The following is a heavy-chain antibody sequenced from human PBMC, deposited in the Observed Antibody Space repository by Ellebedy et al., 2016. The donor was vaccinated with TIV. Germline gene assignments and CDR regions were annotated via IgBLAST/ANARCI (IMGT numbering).Heavy chain of an antibody. D-gene: IGHD3-22*01. J-gene: IGHJ4*02. V-gene: IGHV3-7*01. CDR3: AYEEGSSGY. Sequence: GESLKISXAASGFTFSSYWMSWVRQAPGKGLEWVANIKEDGSEKYYVDSVKGRFTTSRDNAKNSLYLQMNSLRAEDTAVYYCAYEEGSSGYWGQGTLVTVSS. CDR1: GFTFSSYW. CDR2: IKEDGSEK.